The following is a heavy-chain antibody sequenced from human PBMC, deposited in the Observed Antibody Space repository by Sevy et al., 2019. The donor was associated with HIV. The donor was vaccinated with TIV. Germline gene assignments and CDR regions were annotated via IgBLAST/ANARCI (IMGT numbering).Heavy chain of an antibody. CDR3: AREKKLPAPATVGFDF. J-gene: IGHJ4*02. Sequence: GGSLRLSCAVSGIIFTTSGMHWVRQAPGKGLEWVAVISYDGRNKFYGDSVKGRFTISRDNSKNILYLQMNSLRAEDTAIYYCAREKKLPAPATVGFDFWGQGSLVTVSS. CDR2: ISYDGRNK. V-gene: IGHV3-30*03. D-gene: IGHD4-17*01. CDR1: GIIFTTSG.